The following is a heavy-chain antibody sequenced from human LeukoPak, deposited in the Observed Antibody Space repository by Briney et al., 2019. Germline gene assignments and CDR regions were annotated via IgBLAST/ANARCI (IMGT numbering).Heavy chain of an antibody. CDR2: INNSGGST. CDR1: GFTFSSYA. J-gene: IGHJ4*02. CDR3: ARGAGSSPLDY. V-gene: IGHV3-23*01. Sequence: PGRSLRLSCAASGFTFSSYAMSWVRQAPGKGLEWVSSINNSGGSTYYADSVKGRFTMSRDNSKNTLYLQMNSLRAEDTAIYYCARGAGSSPLDYWGQGTLVTVSS. D-gene: IGHD3-10*01.